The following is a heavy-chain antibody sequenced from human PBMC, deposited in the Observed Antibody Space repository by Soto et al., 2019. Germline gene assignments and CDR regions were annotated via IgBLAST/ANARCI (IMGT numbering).Heavy chain of an antibody. CDR2: INHSGST. V-gene: IGHV4-34*01. CDR1: GGSFSGYY. CDR3: ARARSLTIFGVVIIKYYYGMDV. D-gene: IGHD3-3*01. J-gene: IGHJ6*02. Sequence: SETLSLTCAVYGGSFSGYYWSWIRQPPGKGLEWIGEINHSGSTNYNPSLKSRVTISVDTSKNQFSLKLSSVTAADTAVYYCARARSLTIFGVVIIKYYYGMDVWGQGTTVTVS.